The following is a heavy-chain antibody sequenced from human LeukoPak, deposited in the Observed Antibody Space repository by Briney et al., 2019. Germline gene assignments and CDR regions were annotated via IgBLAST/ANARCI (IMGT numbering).Heavy chain of an antibody. CDR1: GFTLDDYG. V-gene: IGHV3-20*04. J-gene: IGHJ6*03. CDR2: INWNGGST. Sequence: RSGGSLRLSCAASGFTLDDYGMSWVRHAPGKVLEWDSGINWNGGSTAYADSVKGRFTISRDNAKNSLYLQMNSLRAEDTALYYCARDSRYGYSGYDRQKSNYYYYYYMDVWGKGTTVTVSS. CDR3: ARDSRYGYSGYDRQKSNYYYYYYMDV. D-gene: IGHD5-12*01.